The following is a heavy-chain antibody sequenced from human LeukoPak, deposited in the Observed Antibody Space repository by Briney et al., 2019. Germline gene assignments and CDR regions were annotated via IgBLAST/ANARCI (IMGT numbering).Heavy chain of an antibody. J-gene: IGHJ4*02. D-gene: IGHD5-12*01. CDR1: GGPFSGYY. Sequence: SETLSLTCAVYGGPFSGYYWSWIRQPPGKGLEWIGEINHSGSTNYNPSLKSRVTISVDTSKNQFSLKLSSVTAADTAVYYCASVGYSGYLYVDYWGQGTLVTVSS. CDR2: INHSGST. V-gene: IGHV4-34*01. CDR3: ASVGYSGYLYVDY.